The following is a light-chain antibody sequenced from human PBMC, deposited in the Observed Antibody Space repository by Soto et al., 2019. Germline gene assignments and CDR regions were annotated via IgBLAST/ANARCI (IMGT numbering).Light chain of an antibody. CDR3: AAWDDSLNGPV. CDR1: NSNIGSYT. V-gene: IGLV1-44*01. Sequence: QPVLTQPPSASGTPGQRVTLSCSGSNSNIGSYTVNWYQQLPGTAPKLLISSNHQRPSGVPDRFSGSKSGTSASLAISGLQSDDEADYYCAAWDDSLNGPVFGGGTKVTVL. CDR2: SNH. J-gene: IGLJ2*01.